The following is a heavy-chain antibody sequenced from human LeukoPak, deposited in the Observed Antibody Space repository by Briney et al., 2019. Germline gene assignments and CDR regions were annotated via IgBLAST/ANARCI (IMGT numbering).Heavy chain of an antibody. V-gene: IGHV4-59*10. CDR2: IYTSGNT. CDR1: GGSFSGYY. CDR3: ARVHRYFDWLDY. J-gene: IGHJ4*02. D-gene: IGHD3-9*01. Sequence: SETLSLTCAVYGGSFSGYYWSWIRQPAGKGLERIGRIYTSGNTNYNPSLKSRLTMSVDTSKNQFSLKLKSVTAADTAVYYCARVHRYFDWLDYWGQGILASVSS.